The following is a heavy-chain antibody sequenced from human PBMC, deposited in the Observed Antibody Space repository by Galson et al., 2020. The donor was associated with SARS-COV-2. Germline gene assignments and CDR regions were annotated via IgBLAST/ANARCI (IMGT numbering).Heavy chain of an antibody. CDR2: IKQDGSEK. V-gene: IGHV3-7*03. Sequence: GGSLRLSCEASGFTFSRYWMSWVRQAPGKGLEWLANIKQDGSEKYNVDSVKGRFTISRDNTKNSLYLEMNSLRVDDAAVYFCARGPNWTNWYFDRWGRGTLVTVSS. CDR3: ARGPNWTNWYFDR. D-gene: IGHD1-1*01. J-gene: IGHJ2*01. CDR1: GFTFSRYW.